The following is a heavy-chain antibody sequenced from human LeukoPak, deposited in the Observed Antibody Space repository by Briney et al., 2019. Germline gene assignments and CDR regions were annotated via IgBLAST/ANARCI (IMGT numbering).Heavy chain of an antibody. J-gene: IGHJ5*02. Sequence: SETLSLTCAVSGDSISSGSYSWSWIRQPPGKGPVWIGHVYYSGSTYYNPSFKSRVTISVDTSKNQFSLKLSSVTAADTAVYYCARYVKYGSGIWFGNWFDPWGQGTLVTVSS. CDR2: VYYSGST. CDR3: ARYVKYGSGIWFGNWFDP. CDR1: GDSISSGSYS. V-gene: IGHV4-30-4*07. D-gene: IGHD3-10*01.